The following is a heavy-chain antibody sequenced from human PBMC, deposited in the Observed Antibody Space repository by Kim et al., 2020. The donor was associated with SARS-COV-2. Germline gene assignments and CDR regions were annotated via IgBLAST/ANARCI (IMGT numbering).Heavy chain of an antibody. Sequence: GGSLRLSCAASGFTFSSYGMHWVRQAPGKGLEWVAVIWYDGSNKYYADSVKGRFTISRDNSKNTLYLQMNSLRAEDTAVYYCAKDIDYGNDAFDIWGQGTMVTVSP. D-gene: IGHD4-17*01. J-gene: IGHJ3*02. CDR1: GFTFSSYG. CDR3: AKDIDYGNDAFDI. V-gene: IGHV3-33*06. CDR2: IWYDGSNK.